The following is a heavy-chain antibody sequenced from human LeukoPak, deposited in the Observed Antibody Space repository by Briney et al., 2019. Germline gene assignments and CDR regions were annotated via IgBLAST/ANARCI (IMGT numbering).Heavy chain of an antibody. V-gene: IGHV1-46*03. CDR2: IIPSGGST. D-gene: IGHD3-3*01. CDR1: GYTFPSNY. J-gene: IGHJ4*02. CDR3: ARVFGDQSR. Sequence: GASVKGSCKASGYTFPSNYMHWVRQAPGQGLERMGIIIPSGGSTSYAQKFQGGVTMTRDTSTSTVYMELSSLRTEDTAVYYCARVFGDQSRWGQGTLVTVSS.